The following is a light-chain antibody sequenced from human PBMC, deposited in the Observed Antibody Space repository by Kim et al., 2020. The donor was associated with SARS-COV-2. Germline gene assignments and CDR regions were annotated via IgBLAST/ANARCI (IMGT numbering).Light chain of an antibody. CDR1: QSVSSY. Sequence: EIVLTQSPGPLSLSPGDRATLSCRASQSVSSYLAWYQQKPGQAPRLLIHGASNRATGIPDRFSGSGSGTDFTLTISRLETEDFAVYYCHQYFSSPRTFGQGTKVDIK. J-gene: IGKJ1*01. CDR2: GAS. CDR3: HQYFSSPRT. V-gene: IGKV3-20*01.